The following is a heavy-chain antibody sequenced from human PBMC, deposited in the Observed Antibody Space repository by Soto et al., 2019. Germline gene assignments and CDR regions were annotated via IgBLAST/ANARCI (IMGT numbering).Heavy chain of an antibody. Sequence: PSETLSLTCTVSGGSISSSSYYWGWIRQPPGKGLEWIGYIYYSGSTYYNPSLKSRVTISVDTSKNQFSLKLSSLTAADTAVYYCARDQGGYSYGLTLDYWGQGTLVTVSS. J-gene: IGHJ4*02. V-gene: IGHV4-39*07. D-gene: IGHD5-18*01. CDR1: GGSISSSSYY. CDR2: IYYSGST. CDR3: ARDQGGYSYGLTLDY.